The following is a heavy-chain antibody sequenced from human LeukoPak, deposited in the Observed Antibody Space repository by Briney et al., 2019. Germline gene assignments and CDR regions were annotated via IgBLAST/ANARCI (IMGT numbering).Heavy chain of an antibody. J-gene: IGHJ4*02. CDR1: GGSISSSSYY. Sequence: PSETLSLTCTVSGGSISSSSYYWGWIRQPPGKGLEWIGSIYYSGSTYYNPSLKSRVTISVDTSKNQFSLKLSSVTAADTAVYYCARVHPPYYYDSSGYYYFDYWGQGTLVTVSS. CDR3: ARVHPPYYYDSSGYYYFDY. D-gene: IGHD3-22*01. V-gene: IGHV4-39*07. CDR2: IYYSGST.